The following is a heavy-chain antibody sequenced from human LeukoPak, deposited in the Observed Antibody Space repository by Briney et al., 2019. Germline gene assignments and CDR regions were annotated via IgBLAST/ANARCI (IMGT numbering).Heavy chain of an antibody. CDR1: WFTCSTYG. Sequence: GGSLRLCYAPAWFTCSTYGMHWVRQAPAKGLDWISVIYQDGSHHDHAGSAKGRCNSSRGNSKNTVDLEINDLRAQDTALYYCAGGWGSKVYASAFDVWGQRTMVTVSS. V-gene: IGHV3-33*08. J-gene: IGHJ3*01. CDR3: AGGWGSKVYASAFDV. D-gene: IGHD2-8*01. CDR2: IYQDGSHH.